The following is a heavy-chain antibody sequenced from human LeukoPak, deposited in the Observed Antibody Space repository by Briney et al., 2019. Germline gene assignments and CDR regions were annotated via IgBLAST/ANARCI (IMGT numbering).Heavy chain of an antibody. CDR2: INHSGTT. J-gene: IGHJ5*02. CDR3: ARGPASGSNFAWFDP. CDR1: GGSLSNYY. Sequence: PSETLSLTCAVYGGSLSNYYWSWIRQTPGEGLEWIGEINHSGTTKYNPSLKSRVTISVDMSKNQFSLELSSVTAADTAVYYCARGPASGSNFAWFDPWGQGTLVTVSS. D-gene: IGHD3-10*01. V-gene: IGHV4-34*01.